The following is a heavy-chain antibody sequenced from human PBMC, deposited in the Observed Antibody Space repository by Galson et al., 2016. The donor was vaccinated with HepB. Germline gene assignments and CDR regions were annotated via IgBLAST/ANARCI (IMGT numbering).Heavy chain of an antibody. Sequence: SLRLSCATSGFTFSSYGFHWVRQAPGKGLEWLTVISFDGSNKYYADSVEGRLTISRDNSRSTVSLHMTSLSAEDTAVYYCARALRFVEPSTKTRLYYGMDVWGQGTTVSVSS. V-gene: IGHV3-33*05. J-gene: IGHJ6*02. D-gene: IGHD3-3*01. CDR2: ISFDGSNK. CDR3: ARALRFVEPSTKTRLYYGMDV. CDR1: GFTFSSYG.